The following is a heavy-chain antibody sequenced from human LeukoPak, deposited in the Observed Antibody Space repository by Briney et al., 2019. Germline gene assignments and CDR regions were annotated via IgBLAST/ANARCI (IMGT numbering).Heavy chain of an antibody. CDR2: ISYSGST. CDR3: ARDRGPAGHVDY. V-gene: IGHV4-59*01. Sequence: SETLSLTCTVSGGSISSYYWSWIRQPPGKGLEWIGYISYSGSTSYNPSLKSRVTISVDTSKNQFSLRLNSVTAADTAVYYCARDRGPAGHVDYWGQGTLVTVSS. J-gene: IGHJ4*02. CDR1: GGSISSYY. D-gene: IGHD3-10*01.